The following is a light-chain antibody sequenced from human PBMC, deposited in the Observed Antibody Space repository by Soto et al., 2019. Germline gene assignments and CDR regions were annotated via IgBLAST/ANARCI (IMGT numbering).Light chain of an antibody. J-gene: IGLJ2*01. CDR1: SSDVGSYNV. V-gene: IGLV2-23*02. CDR3: SSYAGSGIVI. Sequence: QSVLTQPASVSGPPGQSITISCTGTSSDVGSYNVVSWYQQHPGKAPKLMIYEVTERPSGVSNRFSGFKSGNTASLTISGLQAEDEADYYCSSYAGSGIVIFGGGTKLTVL. CDR2: EVT.